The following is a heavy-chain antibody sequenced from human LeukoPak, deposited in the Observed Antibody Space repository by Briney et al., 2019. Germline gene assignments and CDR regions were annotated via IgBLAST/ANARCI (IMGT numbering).Heavy chain of an antibody. Sequence: GGSLRLSCAASGFTFSDYYMIWIRQAPGKGLEWVSYISSSSSYTNYADSVKGRFTISRDNAKNSLYLQMNSLRAEDTAVYYCARGSDPGIAVAGGYWGQGTLVTVSS. D-gene: IGHD6-19*01. CDR1: GFTFSDYY. CDR3: ARGSDPGIAVAGGY. V-gene: IGHV3-11*06. CDR2: ISSSSSYT. J-gene: IGHJ4*02.